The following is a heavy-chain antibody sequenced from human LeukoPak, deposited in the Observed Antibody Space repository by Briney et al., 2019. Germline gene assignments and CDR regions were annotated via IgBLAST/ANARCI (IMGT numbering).Heavy chain of an antibody. CDR3: ARDIQWLVPGY. J-gene: IGHJ4*02. CDR2: ISSSSSYI. V-gene: IGHV3-21*01. Sequence: GGSLRLSCAASGFTFSSCSMNWVRQAPGKGLEWVSSISSSSSYIYYADSVKGRFTISRDNAKNSLYLQMNSLRAEDTAVYYCARDIQWLVPGYWGQGTLVTVSS. D-gene: IGHD6-19*01. CDR1: GFTFSSCS.